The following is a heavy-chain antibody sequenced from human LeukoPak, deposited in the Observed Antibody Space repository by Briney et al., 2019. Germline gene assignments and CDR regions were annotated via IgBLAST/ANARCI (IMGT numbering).Heavy chain of an antibody. Sequence: GGSLRLSCAASGFTFSSYWMHWVRQAPGKGLVWGSRIKSDGRSTNYADSVKGPFTISRDNAKSPLYLQLNSLRAEDTAVYYCAKERSTWSTVDYWGQGTLVTVSS. CDR2: IKSDGRST. D-gene: IGHD6-13*01. CDR3: AKERSTWSTVDY. CDR1: GFTFSSYW. V-gene: IGHV3-74*01. J-gene: IGHJ4*02.